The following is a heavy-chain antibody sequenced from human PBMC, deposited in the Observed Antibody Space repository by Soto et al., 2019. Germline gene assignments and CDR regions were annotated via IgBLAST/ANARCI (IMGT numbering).Heavy chain of an antibody. CDR2: IKIKTDGGTT. J-gene: IGHJ4*02. Sequence: EVQLVESGGGLVKPGGSLRLSCAASGFTFSNAWMSWVRQAPGKGLECVGRIKIKTDGGTTDYAAPVKGRFTISRDDSKNTLYLQMNSLKTEDTAVYYCTTEYSSGWYDSWGQGTLVTVSS. D-gene: IGHD6-19*01. CDR3: TTEYSSGWYDS. CDR1: GFTFSNAW. V-gene: IGHV3-15*01.